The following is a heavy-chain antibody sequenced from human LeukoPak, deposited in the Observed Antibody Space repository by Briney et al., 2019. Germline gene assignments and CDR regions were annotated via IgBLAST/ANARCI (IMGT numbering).Heavy chain of an antibody. D-gene: IGHD3-16*01. CDR1: GFTVSSNY. Sequence: GGSLRLSCAASGFTVSSNYMSWVRQAPGKGLEWVSVIYSGGSTYYADSVKGRFTIPRDNSKNTLDLQMNSLRAEDTALYYCAKDLGAGMEMGGAFDIWGQGTMVTVSS. CDR3: AKDLGAGMEMGGAFDI. V-gene: IGHV3-53*01. J-gene: IGHJ3*02. CDR2: IYSGGST.